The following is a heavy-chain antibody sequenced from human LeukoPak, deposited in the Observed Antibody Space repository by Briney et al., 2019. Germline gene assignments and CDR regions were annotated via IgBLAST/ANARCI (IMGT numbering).Heavy chain of an antibody. CDR3: ARTVAYYYDSSGYLGTYYFDY. CDR2: IYYSGST. V-gene: IGHV4-59*08. D-gene: IGHD3-22*01. Sequence: SETLSLTCTVSGGSISSYYWSWIRQPPGKGLGWIGYIYYSGSTNYNPSLKSRVTISVDTSKNQFSLKLSSVTAADTAVYYCARTVAYYYDSSGYLGTYYFDYWGQGTLVTVSS. CDR1: GGSISSYY. J-gene: IGHJ4*02.